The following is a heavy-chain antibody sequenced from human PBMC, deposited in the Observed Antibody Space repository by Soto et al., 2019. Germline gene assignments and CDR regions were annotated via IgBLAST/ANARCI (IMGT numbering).Heavy chain of an antibody. D-gene: IGHD3-10*01. J-gene: IGHJ4*02. CDR3: TRQFPLWFGEFSFDY. Sequence: EVQLVESGGGLVQPGGSLKLSCAASGFTFSGSAMHWVRQASGKGLEWVGRIRSKANSYATAYAASVKGRFTISRDXSXXTAYLQMNSLKTEDTAVYYCTRQFPLWFGEFSFDYWGQGTLVTVSS. V-gene: IGHV3-73*01. CDR2: IRSKANSYAT. CDR1: GFTFSGSA.